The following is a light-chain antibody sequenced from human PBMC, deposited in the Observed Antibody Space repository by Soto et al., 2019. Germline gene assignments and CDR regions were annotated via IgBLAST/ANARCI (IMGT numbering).Light chain of an antibody. J-gene: IGKJ4*01. CDR2: AAS. CDR3: QKYNIVPLT. Sequence: DIQMTQSPSSLSASVGDRVTITCRASQGISNYLAWYQQKPGKVPKLLIYAASTLQSVVPSRFSGSGSGTDFTLTISGLQPEDVATYFCQKYNIVPLTFGGGTKVEIK. CDR1: QGISNY. V-gene: IGKV1-27*01.